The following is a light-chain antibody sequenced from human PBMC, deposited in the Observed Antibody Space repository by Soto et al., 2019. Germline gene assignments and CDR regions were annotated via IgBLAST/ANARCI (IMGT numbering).Light chain of an antibody. CDR3: CSYAPSRTLL. J-gene: IGLJ2*01. CDR1: SSDVGTYNL. V-gene: IGLV2-23*01. CDR2: EGN. Sequence: QSVLTQPASVSGCPGESITISCTGTSSDVGTYNLVTWYQQHPGRVPKLILYEGNKRPSGVSSRFSASKSGNTASLTISGLQAEDEADYFCCSYAPSRTLLFGGGTKLTVL.